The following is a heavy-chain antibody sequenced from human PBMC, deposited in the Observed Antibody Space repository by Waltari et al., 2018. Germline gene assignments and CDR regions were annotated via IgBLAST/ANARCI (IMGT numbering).Heavy chain of an antibody. CDR2: RNHAGYT. D-gene: IGHD2-15*01. CDR1: GGSLSSYY. J-gene: IGHJ6*02. Sequence: QVQLQQWGAGVLQPSETLSLTCAVYGGSLSSYYWGWIRQPTGKGLEWIGERNHAGYTKYNPSLRSRVSLLVDTSMSQFSLKLNTLTAADTAVYYCVRLEDCSGPGGNCYSGDSFAMDVWGQGTTVTVSS. V-gene: IGHV4-34*02. CDR3: VRLEDCSGPGGNCYSGDSFAMDV.